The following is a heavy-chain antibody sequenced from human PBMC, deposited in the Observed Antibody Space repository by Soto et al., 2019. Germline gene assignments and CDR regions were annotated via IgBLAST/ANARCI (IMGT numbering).Heavy chain of an antibody. J-gene: IGHJ4*02. CDR2: ISSSGSTI. CDR1: GFTFSDYY. CDR3: ARERKRNIVVVEGYDY. Sequence: QEQLVESGGGLVKPGGSERLSCAASGFTFSDYYMSWIRQAPGKGLEWVSYISSSGSTIYYADSVKGRFTISRDNAKNSLYLQMNSLRAEDTAVYYCARERKRNIVVVEGYDYWGQGTLVTVSS. D-gene: IGHD2-21*01. V-gene: IGHV3-11*01.